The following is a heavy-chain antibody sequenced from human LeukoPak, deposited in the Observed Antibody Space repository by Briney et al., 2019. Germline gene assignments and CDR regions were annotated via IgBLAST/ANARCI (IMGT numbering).Heavy chain of an antibody. D-gene: IGHD5-24*01. CDR1: GGSISNHY. Sequence: SETLSLTCTVSGGSISNHYWSWIRQPPGKGLEWIGYIHYGGNTDYNPSLKSRLTISVDTSKNQFSLKLSSVTAADTAVYYCVRRGDGYPYYFDYWGQGTLVTVSS. V-gene: IGHV4-59*11. CDR3: VRRGDGYPYYFDY. CDR2: IHYGGNT. J-gene: IGHJ4*02.